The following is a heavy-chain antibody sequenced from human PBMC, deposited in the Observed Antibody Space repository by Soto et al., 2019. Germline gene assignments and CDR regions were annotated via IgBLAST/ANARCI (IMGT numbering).Heavy chain of an antibody. J-gene: IGHJ4*02. CDR2: INTKSGGT. V-gene: IGHV1-2*02. CDR3: ATGNYFDF. Sequence: ASGKVSCKASGYTFSICYMHWVRQAPGQGLEWMGCINTKSGGTTYAQKFQGRVTITRDTSISTAYMELSRLRSDDPAVYYCATGNYFDFWGQGTLVTVCS. D-gene: IGHD3-10*01. CDR1: GYTFSICY.